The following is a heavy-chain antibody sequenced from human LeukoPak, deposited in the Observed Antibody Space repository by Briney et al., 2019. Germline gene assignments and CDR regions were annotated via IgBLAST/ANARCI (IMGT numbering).Heavy chain of an antibody. V-gene: IGHV4-39*07. CDR3: ARDNGGNWNDFDY. CDR1: GGSISSSSYY. J-gene: IGHJ4*02. D-gene: IGHD1-1*01. CDR2: IYYSGST. Sequence: PSETLSLTCTVSGGSISSSSYYWGWIRQPPGKGLEWIGSIYYSGSTNYNPSLKSRVTISVDTSKNQFSLKLSSVTAADTAVYYCARDNGGNWNDFDYWGQGTLVTVSS.